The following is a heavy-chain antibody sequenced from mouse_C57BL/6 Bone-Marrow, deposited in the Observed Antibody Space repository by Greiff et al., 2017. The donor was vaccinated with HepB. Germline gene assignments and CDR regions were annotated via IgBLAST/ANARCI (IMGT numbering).Heavy chain of an antibody. Sequence: DVHLVESGGGLVKPGGSLKLSCAASGFTFSDYGMHWVRQAPEKGLEWVAYISSGSSTIYYADTVKGRFTISRDNAKNTLFLQMTSLRSEDTAMYYCASPYYYGSSLFAYWGQGTLVTVSA. CDR1: GFTFSDYG. D-gene: IGHD1-1*01. J-gene: IGHJ3*01. CDR2: ISSGSSTI. V-gene: IGHV5-17*01. CDR3: ASPYYYGSSLFAY.